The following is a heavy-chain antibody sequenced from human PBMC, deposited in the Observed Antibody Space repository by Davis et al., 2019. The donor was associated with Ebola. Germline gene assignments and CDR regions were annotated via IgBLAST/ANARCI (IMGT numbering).Heavy chain of an antibody. CDR1: GFTFSSYA. Sequence: GESLKISCAASGFTFSSYAMSWVRQAPGKGLEWVSLISWDGGSTYYADSVKGRFTISRDNSKNSLYLQMNSLRTEDTALYYCAKDRGPAPTEYFQHWGQGTLVTVSS. V-gene: IGHV3-43*01. CDR2: ISWDGGST. J-gene: IGHJ1*01. CDR3: AKDRGPAPTEYFQH.